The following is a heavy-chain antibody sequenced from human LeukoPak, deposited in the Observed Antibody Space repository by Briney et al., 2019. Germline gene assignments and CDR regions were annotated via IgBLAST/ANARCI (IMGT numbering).Heavy chain of an antibody. CDR3: ASKGGYCSGGSCSRPYYYYGMDV. CDR2: INHSGST. D-gene: IGHD2-15*01. V-gene: IGHV4-34*01. Sequence: PSETLSLTCAVYGGSFSGYYWSWIRQPPGKGLEWIGEINHSGSTNYNPSLKSRVTISVDTSKNQFSLKLSSVTAADTAVYYCASKGGYCSGGSCSRPYYYYGMDVWGKGTTVTVSS. CDR1: GGSFSGYY. J-gene: IGHJ6*04.